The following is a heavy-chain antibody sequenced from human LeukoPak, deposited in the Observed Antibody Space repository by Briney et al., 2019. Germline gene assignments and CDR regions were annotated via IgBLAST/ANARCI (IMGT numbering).Heavy chain of an antibody. J-gene: IGHJ4*02. Sequence: GGSLRLSCAASGFTFSNYAMSWVRQAPGKGLEWVSAISGSGGSTNYADSVKGRFTISRDNSKNTLYLQMNSLRADDTAVYYCARGPLIAAAGTWWGQGTLVTVSS. CDR3: ARGPLIAAAGTW. CDR1: GFTFSNYA. D-gene: IGHD6-13*01. CDR2: ISGSGGST. V-gene: IGHV3-23*01.